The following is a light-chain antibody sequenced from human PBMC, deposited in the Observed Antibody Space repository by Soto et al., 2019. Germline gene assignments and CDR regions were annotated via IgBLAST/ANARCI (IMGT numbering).Light chain of an antibody. CDR1: HGISTY. V-gene: IGKV1-39*01. CDR2: AAS. J-gene: IGKJ1*01. Sequence: DIQMTQSPSSLSASVGDRVTITCRAIHGISTYLNWYLQKPGKAPKLLIYAASSLQSGVPSRFSGSGSETDFTLTISSLQPEDFATYSCQQSYSTTWTFGQGTKVDIK. CDR3: QQSYSTTWT.